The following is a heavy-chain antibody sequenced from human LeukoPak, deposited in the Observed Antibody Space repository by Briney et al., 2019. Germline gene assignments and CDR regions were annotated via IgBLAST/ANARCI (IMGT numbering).Heavy chain of an antibody. D-gene: IGHD6-13*01. CDR3: ARGGIAAADLDY. CDR1: GGTFSSYA. Sequence: GASVKVSCKASGGTFSSYAISWVRQAPGQGLEWMGGIIPIFGTANYAQKFQGRVTITTDESTSTAYMELSSLRSEDTAVYYCARGGIAAADLDYWGQGTLVTVSS. J-gene: IGHJ4*02. CDR2: IIPIFGTA. V-gene: IGHV1-69*05.